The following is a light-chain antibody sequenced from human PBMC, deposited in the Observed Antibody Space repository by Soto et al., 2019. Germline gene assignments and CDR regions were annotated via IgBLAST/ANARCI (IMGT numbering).Light chain of an antibody. V-gene: IGLV2-8*01. CDR3: SSYAGSSFLYA. J-gene: IGLJ1*01. Sequence: QYVLTQPPSASGSPGQSVTISCTGTSSDVGGYNYVSWYQQHPGKAPKVVIFEVSKRPSGVPDRFSGSKSGNTASLTVSGLQAEDEADYYCSSYAGSSFLYAFGSGTKVTVL. CDR1: SSDVGGYNY. CDR2: EVS.